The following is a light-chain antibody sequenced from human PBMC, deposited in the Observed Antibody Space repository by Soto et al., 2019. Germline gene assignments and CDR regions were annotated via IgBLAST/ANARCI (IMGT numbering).Light chain of an antibody. CDR3: QQRSNWT. V-gene: IGKV3-11*01. Sequence: EIVLTQSPATLSSFPGDRVTLSCRASQAVSSYLAWYQQKPGQAPRLLIYDASNRATGIPARFSGSGSGTDFTLTISSLEPEDFAVYYCQQRSNWTFGQGTKVDIK. J-gene: IGKJ1*01. CDR2: DAS. CDR1: QAVSSY.